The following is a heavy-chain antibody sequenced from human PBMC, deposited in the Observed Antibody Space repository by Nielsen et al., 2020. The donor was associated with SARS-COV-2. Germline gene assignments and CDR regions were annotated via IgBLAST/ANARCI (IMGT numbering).Heavy chain of an antibody. Sequence: GGSLRLSCAASGFTFASYAMHWVRQAPGKGPQWLAVITHDGTSTDYAHSVQGRLTISRDTSKNTLFLQINNLRTEDTAIYYCARDRFFEGEDDALDLWGPGTMVTVSS. J-gene: IGHJ3*01. CDR2: ITHDGTST. CDR1: GFTFASYA. CDR3: ARDRFFEGEDDALDL. D-gene: IGHD3-16*01. V-gene: IGHV3-30*14.